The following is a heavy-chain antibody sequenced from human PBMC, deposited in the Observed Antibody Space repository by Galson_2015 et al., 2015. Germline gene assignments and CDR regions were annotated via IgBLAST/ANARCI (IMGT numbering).Heavy chain of an antibody. CDR1: GYTFTSYY. V-gene: IGHV1-46*01. CDR2: INPSGGST. J-gene: IGHJ4*02. CDR3: ARGGHYYDSSGYYYFDY. Sequence: SVKVSCKASGYTFTSYYMHWVRQAPGQGLEWMGIINPSGGSTSYAQKFQGRVTMTRDTSTSTVYMERSSLRSEDTAVYYCARGGHYYDSSGYYYFDYWGQGTLVTVSS. D-gene: IGHD3-22*01.